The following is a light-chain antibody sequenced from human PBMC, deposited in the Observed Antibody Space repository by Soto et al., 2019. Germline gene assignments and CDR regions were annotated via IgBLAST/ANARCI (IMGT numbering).Light chain of an antibody. CDR2: DVS. CDR3: SSYTDRNNLV. Sequence: QSVLTQSPSASGSPGQSVTISCTGTSSDIGGYNSVSWYQQHPGQAPKVMIYDVSKRPSGVPDRFSGSKSGNTASLTVSALQAEDEADYYCSSYTDRNNLVFGTGTKLPVL. J-gene: IGLJ1*01. V-gene: IGLV2-8*01. CDR1: SSDIGGYNS.